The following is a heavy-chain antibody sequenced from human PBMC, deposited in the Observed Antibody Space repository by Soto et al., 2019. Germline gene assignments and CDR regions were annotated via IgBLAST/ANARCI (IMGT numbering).Heavy chain of an antibody. J-gene: IGHJ1*01. CDR1: GFSFSDYG. V-gene: IGHV3-23*01. Sequence: EIQLLESGGGFARPGGALRLSRVASGFSFSDYGMSWGRQSPHKTLEWVASISGNKMTTFYPDSVKGRFFISRDNSDNTLHLQMNSLRDDDTAIYYCAKRRLNTITSLSDYWGQGVQVTVSS. CDR2: ISGNKMTT. D-gene: IGHD2-2*01. CDR3: AKRRLNTITSLSDY.